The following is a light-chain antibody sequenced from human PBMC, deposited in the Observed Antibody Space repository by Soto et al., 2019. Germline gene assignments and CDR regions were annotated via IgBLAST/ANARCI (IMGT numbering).Light chain of an antibody. Sequence: QSALTQPASVSGSPGQSITISCTGTSSDVGGYNYVSWYQQHPGKAPKLMIYEVSNRPSGVSNRFSGSKSGNTASLTISGLHAEDEADYYCSSYTSSSIRVFGGGTKLTVL. J-gene: IGLJ3*02. V-gene: IGLV2-14*01. CDR2: EVS. CDR3: SSYTSSSIRV. CDR1: SSDVGGYNY.